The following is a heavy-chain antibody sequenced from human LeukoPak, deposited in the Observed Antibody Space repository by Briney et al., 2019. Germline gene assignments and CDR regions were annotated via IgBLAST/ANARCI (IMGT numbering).Heavy chain of an antibody. J-gene: IGHJ3*01. Sequence: GGSLRLSCAASGFTFSSFAIHWVRQAPGKGLEWEAVISDDGSNTYYAYSVKGRFTISRDNSKNTVYLQMNSLRAEDTAVYYRAKDQRRSTWNYGDALDFWGQGTMVFVSS. CDR2: ISDDGSNT. V-gene: IGHV3-30*01. D-gene: IGHD1-7*01. CDR1: GFTFSSFA. CDR3: AKDQRRSTWNYGDALDF.